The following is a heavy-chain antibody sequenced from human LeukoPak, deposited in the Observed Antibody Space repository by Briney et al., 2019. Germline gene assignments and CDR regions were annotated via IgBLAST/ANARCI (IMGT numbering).Heavy chain of an antibody. CDR2: IYTSGST. J-gene: IGHJ4*02. D-gene: IGHD3-10*01. CDR3: ARDSPPYYYGSGSYYSFYSEY. CDR1: GYSISSGYY. V-gene: IGHV4-4*07. Sequence: SETLSLTCTVSGYSISSGYYWGRIRQPAGKGLEWIGRIYTSGSTNYNPSLKSRVTMSVDTSKNQFSLKLSSVTAADTAVYYCARDSPPYYYGSGSYYSFYSEYWGQGTLVTVSS.